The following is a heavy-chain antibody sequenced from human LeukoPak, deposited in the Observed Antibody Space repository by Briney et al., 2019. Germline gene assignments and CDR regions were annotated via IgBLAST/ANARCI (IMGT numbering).Heavy chain of an antibody. V-gene: IGHV1-46*01. CDR3: ARDAFGRVYAIMGRNWYFDL. CDR1: GYTFTSYY. J-gene: IGHJ2*01. CDR2: INPSGGST. Sequence: ASVKVSCKASGYTFTSYYMHWVRQAPGQGLEWMGIINPSGGSTSYAQKFQGRVTMTRDTSTSTVYMELSSLRSEDTAAYYCARDAFGRVYAIMGRNWYFDLWGRGTLVTVSP. D-gene: IGHD2-8*01.